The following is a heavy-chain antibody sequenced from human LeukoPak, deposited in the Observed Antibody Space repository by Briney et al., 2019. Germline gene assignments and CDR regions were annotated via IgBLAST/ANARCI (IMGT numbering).Heavy chain of an antibody. D-gene: IGHD3-10*01. V-gene: IGHV4-34*01. CDR2: INHSGST. CDR3: AVGGVYLRGGAEAFDI. CDR1: GGSFSGYY. Sequence: PSETLSLTCAVYGGSFSGYYWSWIRQPPGKGLEWIGEINHSGSTNYNPSLKSRVTISVDASKSQFSLKLSSVTAADTAVYYCAVGGVYLRGGAEAFDIWGQGTMVTVSS. J-gene: IGHJ3*02.